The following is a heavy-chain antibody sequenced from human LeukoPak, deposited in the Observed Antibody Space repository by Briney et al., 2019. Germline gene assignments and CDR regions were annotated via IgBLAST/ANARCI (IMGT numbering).Heavy chain of an antibody. CDR3: ARSSYGAFDY. CDR2: ISSSSSYI. J-gene: IGHJ4*02. Sequence: GGSLRLSCAASGFTFSSYGMHWVRQAPGKGLEWVSSISSSSSYIYYTDSVKGRFTISRDNAKNSLYLQMSSLRAEDTAVYYCARSSYGAFDYWGQGTLVTVSS. D-gene: IGHD5-18*01. CDR1: GFTFSSYG. V-gene: IGHV3-21*01.